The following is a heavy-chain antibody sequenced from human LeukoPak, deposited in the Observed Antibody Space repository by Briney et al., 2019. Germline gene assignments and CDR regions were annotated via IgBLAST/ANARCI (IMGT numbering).Heavy chain of an antibody. J-gene: IGHJ3*02. D-gene: IGHD3-3*01. V-gene: IGHV1-24*01. CDR2: FDPEDGET. Sequence: GASVKVSCKVSGYTLTELSMHWVRQAPGKGLEWMGGFDPEDGETIYAQKFQGRVTMTEVTSTDTAYMELSSLRSEDTAVYYCATEYYDFWSGYYAFDIWGQGTMVTVSS. CDR3: ATEYYDFWSGYYAFDI. CDR1: GYTLTELS.